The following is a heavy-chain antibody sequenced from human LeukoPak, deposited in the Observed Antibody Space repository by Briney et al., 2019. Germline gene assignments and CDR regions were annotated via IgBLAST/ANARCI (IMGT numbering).Heavy chain of an antibody. Sequence: PGGSLRLPCAASGFTFSTYWMHWVRQAPGKGLVWLSRISSDGSSTNYADSVKGRFSISRDNAKNSLYLQMHSLRAEDTAVYYCARSNREFASGSGDYWGQGTLVTVSS. J-gene: IGHJ4*02. CDR2: ISSDGSST. D-gene: IGHD3-10*01. CDR3: ARSNREFASGSGDY. CDR1: GFTFSTYW. V-gene: IGHV3-74*01.